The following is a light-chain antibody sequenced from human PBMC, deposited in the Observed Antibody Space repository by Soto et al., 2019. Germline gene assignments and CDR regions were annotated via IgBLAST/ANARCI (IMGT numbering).Light chain of an antibody. CDR2: EVS. CDR3: SSYAGSNTYA. CDR1: SSDVGGYNY. Sequence: QSALTQPPSASGSPGQSVIISCTGTSSDVGGYNYVSWYQQHPGKAPKLMIYEVSKRPSGVPDRFSGSKSGNTASLTVSGLQAEDEADYYCSSYAGSNTYAFATGTKVTVL. V-gene: IGLV2-8*01. J-gene: IGLJ1*01.